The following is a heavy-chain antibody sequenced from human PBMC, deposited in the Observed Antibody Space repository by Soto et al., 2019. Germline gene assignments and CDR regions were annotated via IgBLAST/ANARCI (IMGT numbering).Heavy chain of an antibody. CDR3: ARVGGGLASLGYYGMDV. V-gene: IGHV1-2*02. Sequence: ASVKVSCKASGYTLTGYYMHWVRQAPGQGLEWVGWINPNSGGTNYAQKFQGRVTMTRDRSISTAYMELSRLKSDDTAVYYCARVGGGLASLGYYGMDVWGQGTTVTVSS. J-gene: IGHJ6*02. CDR1: GYTLTGYY. CDR2: INPNSGGT. D-gene: IGHD3-10*01.